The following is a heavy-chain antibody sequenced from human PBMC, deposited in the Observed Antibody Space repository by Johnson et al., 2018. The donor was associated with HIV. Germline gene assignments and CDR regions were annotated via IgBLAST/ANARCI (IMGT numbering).Heavy chain of an antibody. V-gene: IGHV3-30*03. CDR1: GFTFSSYW. J-gene: IGHJ3*01. CDR2: MSYGGNSK. Sequence: QVQLVESGGGVVQPGRSLRLSCAASGFTFSSYWMSWVRQAPGKGLEWVAVMSYGGNSKFYADSVKGRFTISRDNSKNTLYLQMNSLRVEDTAVYYCARDPITPYERGPDAFDVWGQGTVVTVSS. D-gene: IGHD2-21*01. CDR3: ARDPITPYERGPDAFDV.